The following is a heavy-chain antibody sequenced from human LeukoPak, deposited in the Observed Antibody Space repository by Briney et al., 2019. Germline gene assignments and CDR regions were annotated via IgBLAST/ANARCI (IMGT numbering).Heavy chain of an antibody. CDR1: GFTFSSYA. V-gene: IGHV3-30*04. J-gene: IGHJ4*02. D-gene: IGHD3-22*01. CDR3: ATDYYYDSSGSYTVDY. Sequence: SGGSLRLSCAASGFTFSSYAMHWVRQAPGKGLEWVAVISYDGSNKYYADSVKGRFTISRDNSKNTLYLQMNSPRAEDTAVYYCATDYYYDSSGSYTVDYWGQGTLVTVSS. CDR2: ISYDGSNK.